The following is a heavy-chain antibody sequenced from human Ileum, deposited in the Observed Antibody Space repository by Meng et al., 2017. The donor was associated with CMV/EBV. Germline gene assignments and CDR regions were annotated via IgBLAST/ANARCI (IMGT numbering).Heavy chain of an antibody. CDR2: IHYGGST. V-gene: IGHV4-30-4*08. D-gene: IGHD3-16*01. CDR1: GASIGTNSHY. J-gene: IGHJ4*02. CDR3: ARRGDAEEFDY. Sequence: HVQLQDPGQGLLMPSETLSLTCTVSGASIGTNSHYWSWIRQPPGKGLEYIGYIHYGGSTHYNPSLKSRFSISVDRSKNQFSLKVTSVIAADTALYYCARRGDAEEFDYWGQGALVTVSS.